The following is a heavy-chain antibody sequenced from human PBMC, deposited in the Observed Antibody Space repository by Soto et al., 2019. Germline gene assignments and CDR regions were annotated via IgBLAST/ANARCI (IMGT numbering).Heavy chain of an antibody. CDR1: GLTFSSYA. J-gene: IGHJ6*04. V-gene: IGHV3-23*01. CDR3: AKDMGSRYYYYYGMDV. Sequence: GGSLRLSCAASGLTFSSYAMSWVRQAPGKGLEWVSAISGSGGSTYYADSVKGRFTISRDNSKNTLYLQMNSLSAEDTAVYYCAKDMGSRYYYYYGMDVRGKGTTVTVSS. CDR2: ISGSGGST. D-gene: IGHD1-26*01.